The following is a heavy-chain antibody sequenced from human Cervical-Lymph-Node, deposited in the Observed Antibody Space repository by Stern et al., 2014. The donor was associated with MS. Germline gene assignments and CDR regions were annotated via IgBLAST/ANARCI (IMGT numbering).Heavy chain of an antibody. V-gene: IGHV1-18*01. CDR2: ISAYNGNT. J-gene: IGHJ1*01. CDR1: GYTFTSYG. CDR3: ATGAEVTIFGVVTAEYFQH. Sequence: VQLVQSGAEVKKPGASGKVSCKASGYTFTSYGISWVRQAPGQGLEWMGWISAYNGNTNYAQKLQGRVTMTTDTSTSTAYMELRSLRSDDTAVYYCATGAEVTIFGVVTAEYFQHWGQGTLVTVSS. D-gene: IGHD3-3*01.